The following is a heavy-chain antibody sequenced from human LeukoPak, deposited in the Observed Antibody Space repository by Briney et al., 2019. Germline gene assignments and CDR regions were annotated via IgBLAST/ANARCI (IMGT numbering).Heavy chain of an antibody. V-gene: IGHV4-34*01. CDR2: IDHTGST. J-gene: IGHJ4*01. D-gene: IGHD1-1*01. CDR1: GESFSGYH. CDR3: ARHMGLGYTYFYPYFDY. Sequence: PSETLSLTCAVYGESFSGYHWSWIRQTPGKGLEWIGKIDHTGSTIYNPSLKSRLTISVDTPKNQFSLELSSVTAADTAVYYCARHMGLGYTYFYPYFDYWGQGTLVTVSS.